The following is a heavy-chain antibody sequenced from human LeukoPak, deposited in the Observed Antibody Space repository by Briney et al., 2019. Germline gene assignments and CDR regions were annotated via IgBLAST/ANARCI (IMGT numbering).Heavy chain of an antibody. CDR2: IYYSGST. Sequence: PSETLSLTCTVSGGSISSSSYYWGWIRQPPGKGLEGIGSIYYSGSTYYNPSLKSRVTISVDTSKNQFSLKLSSVTAADTAVYYCARYCSGGSCYRRAFDIWGQGTMVTVSS. CDR3: ARYCSGGSCYRRAFDI. D-gene: IGHD2-15*01. CDR1: GGSISSSSYY. J-gene: IGHJ3*02. V-gene: IGHV4-39*01.